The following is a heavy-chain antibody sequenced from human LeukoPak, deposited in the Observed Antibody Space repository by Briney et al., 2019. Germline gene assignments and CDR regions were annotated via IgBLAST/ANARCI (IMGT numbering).Heavy chain of an antibody. CDR2: ISYDGSNK. V-gene: IGHV3-30*18. Sequence: PGRSLRLSCAASGFAFSSYGMHWVRQAPGKRLEWVAVISYDGSNKYYADSVKGRFTISRDNSNNTLYLQMNSLRAEDTAVYYCAKGSISSWYDSLFDYWGQGTLVTVSS. J-gene: IGHJ4*02. CDR3: AKGSISSWYDSLFDY. CDR1: GFAFSSYG. D-gene: IGHD6-13*01.